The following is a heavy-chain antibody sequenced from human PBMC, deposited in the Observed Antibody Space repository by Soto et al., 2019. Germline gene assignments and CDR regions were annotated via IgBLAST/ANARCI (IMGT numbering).Heavy chain of an antibody. Sequence: SDSLALTCTVSGGSISSGDYYWSWIRQPPGKGLEWIGYIYYSGSTYYNPSLKSRVTISVDTSKNQFSLKLSSVTAADTAVYYCARYYYDSSGYYGSQGRVDYYGMDVWGQGTTVTVSS. V-gene: IGHV4-30-4*02. CDR1: GGSISSGDYY. J-gene: IGHJ6*02. D-gene: IGHD3-22*01. CDR3: ARYYYDSSGYYGSQGRVDYYGMDV. CDR2: IYYSGST.